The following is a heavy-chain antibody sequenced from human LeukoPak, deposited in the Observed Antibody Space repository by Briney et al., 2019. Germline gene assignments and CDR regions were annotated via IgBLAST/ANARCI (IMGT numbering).Heavy chain of an antibody. CDR3: ARDMRGDYGDYSSSDYYYGMDV. CDR2: ISYDGSNK. CDR1: GFTFSSYA. J-gene: IGHJ6*02. V-gene: IGHV3-30-3*01. D-gene: IGHD4-17*01. Sequence: PGGSLRLSCAASGFTFSSYAMHWVRQAPGKGLEWVAVISYDGSNKYYADSVKGRFTISRDNSKNTLYLQMNSLRAEDTAVYYCARDMRGDYGDYSSSDYYYGMDVWGQGTTVTVSS.